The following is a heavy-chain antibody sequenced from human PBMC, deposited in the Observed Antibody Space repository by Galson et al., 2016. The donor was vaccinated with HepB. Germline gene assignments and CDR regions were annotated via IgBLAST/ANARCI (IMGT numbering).Heavy chain of an antibody. D-gene: IGHD1-1*01. CDR1: GGPFSDHY. Sequence: SETLSLTCGVQGGPFSDHYWSWIRQSPGKGLEWIGEINYSEDINYNPSLARRVAMSVDTSKNQLSLRLTSVTAADTAIYYCARGRTERNWITFRAQFDVWAQGTRVTV. V-gene: IGHV4-34*01. CDR3: ARGRTERNWITFRAQFDV. J-gene: IGHJ3*01. CDR2: INYSEDI.